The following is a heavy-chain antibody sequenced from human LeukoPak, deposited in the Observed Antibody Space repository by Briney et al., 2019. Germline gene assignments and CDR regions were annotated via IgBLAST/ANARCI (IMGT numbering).Heavy chain of an antibody. D-gene: IGHD3-10*01. CDR2: IYHTEST. V-gene: IGHV4-38-2*02. J-gene: IGHJ4*02. CDR3: ARSYFGSGTFSGFDY. Sequence: PSETLSLTCTVSGDSISTGNYWGWIRQPPGKGLEWIGSIYHTESTYYNLSLKSRVTISLDKSRNQFSLNLNSVSAADTAVYYCARSYFGSGTFSGFDYWGQGTLVTVSS. CDR1: GDSISTGNY.